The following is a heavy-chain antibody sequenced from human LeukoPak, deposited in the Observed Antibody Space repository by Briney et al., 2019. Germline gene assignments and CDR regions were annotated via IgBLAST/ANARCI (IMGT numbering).Heavy chain of an antibody. Sequence: SETLSLTRTVSGGSISSYYWSWIRQPPGKGLEWIGYIYYSGSTNYNPSLKSRVTISVDTSKNQFSLKLSSVTAADTAVYYCARPRRPTLFGVVDPNWFDPWGQGTLVTVSS. CDR1: GGSISSYY. CDR2: IYYSGST. J-gene: IGHJ5*02. D-gene: IGHD3-3*01. CDR3: ARPRRPTLFGVVDPNWFDP. V-gene: IGHV4-59*01.